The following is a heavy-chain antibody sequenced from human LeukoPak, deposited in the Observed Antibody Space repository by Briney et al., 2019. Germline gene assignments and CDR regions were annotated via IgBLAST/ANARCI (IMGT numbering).Heavy chain of an antibody. CDR2: IYYSGST. V-gene: IGHV4-39*01. J-gene: IGHJ5*02. Sequence: SETLSLTCTVSGGSISSSSYYWGWIRQPPGKGLEWIGSIYYSGSTYYNPSLKSRVTISVDTSKNQFSLKLSSVTAADTAVYYCARGEMTTFGVVSNIWFDPWGQGTLVTVSS. CDR3: ARGEMTTFGVVSNIWFDP. CDR1: GGSISSSSYY. D-gene: IGHD3-3*01.